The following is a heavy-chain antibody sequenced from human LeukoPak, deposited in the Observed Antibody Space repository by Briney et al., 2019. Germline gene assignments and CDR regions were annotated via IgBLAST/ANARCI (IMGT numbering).Heavy chain of an antibody. CDR2: ISAYNGNT. D-gene: IGHD3-22*01. J-gene: IGHJ4*02. CDR1: GGTFSSYA. Sequence: ASVKVSCKASGGTFSSYAISWVRQAPGQGLEWMGWISAYNGNTNYAQKLQGRVTMTTDTSTSTAYMELRSLRSDDTAAYYCARDLHSYYYDSSGYPDWGQGTLVTVSS. V-gene: IGHV1-18*01. CDR3: ARDLHSYYYDSSGYPD.